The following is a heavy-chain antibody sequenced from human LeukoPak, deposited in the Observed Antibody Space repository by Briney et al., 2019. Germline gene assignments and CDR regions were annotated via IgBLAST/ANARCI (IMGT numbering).Heavy chain of an antibody. V-gene: IGHV3-48*03. CDR2: ISSSASII. CDR1: GFTFSSHE. J-gene: IGHJ4*02. Sequence: GGSLRLSCAATGFTFSSHEMNWVRQAPGKGLEWISYISSSASIIYYADSVKGRFTISRDNAKNSLYLQMNSLRVEDTAVYFCARSTVGGLRYFDFWGQGTLVTVSS. D-gene: IGHD3-9*01. CDR3: ARSTVGGLRYFDF.